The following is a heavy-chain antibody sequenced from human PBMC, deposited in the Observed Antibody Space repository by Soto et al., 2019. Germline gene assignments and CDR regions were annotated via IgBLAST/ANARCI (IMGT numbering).Heavy chain of an antibody. CDR3: ARSGSGSYFDYYGMDV. CDR1: GGSFSGYY. V-gene: IGHV4-34*01. D-gene: IGHD3-10*01. J-gene: IGHJ6*02. Sequence: SETLSLTCAVYGGSFSGYYWSWIRQPPGKGLEWIGEINHSGSTNYNPSLKSRVTISVDTSKNQFSLKPSSVTAADTAVYYCARSGSGSYFDYYGMDVWGQGTTVTVSS. CDR2: INHSGST.